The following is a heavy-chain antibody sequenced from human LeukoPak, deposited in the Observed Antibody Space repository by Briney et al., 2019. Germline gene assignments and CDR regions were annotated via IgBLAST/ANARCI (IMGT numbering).Heavy chain of an antibody. D-gene: IGHD1-26*01. CDR1: GFTFSSYG. V-gene: IGHV3-33*08. CDR2: IWYGGSNK. Sequence: GGSLRLSCAASGFTFSSYGMHWVRQAPGKGLEWVAVIWYGGSNKYYADSVKGRFTISRDNSKNTLYLQMNSLRAEDTAVYYCGSGSYDDAFDIWGQGTMVTVSS. CDR3: GSGSYDDAFDI. J-gene: IGHJ3*02.